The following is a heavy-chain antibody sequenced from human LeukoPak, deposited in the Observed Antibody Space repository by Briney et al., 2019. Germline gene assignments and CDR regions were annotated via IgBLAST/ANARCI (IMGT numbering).Heavy chain of an antibody. CDR3: ATSSNPNWFDP. CDR2: IYYSGGT. J-gene: IGHJ5*02. V-gene: IGHV4-31*11. CDR1: GGSFSGYY. Sequence: SETLSLTCAVYGGSFSGYYWSWIRQHPGKGLEWIGSIYYSGGTYYNPSLESRITISVDTSKNHFSLKLRSVAAADTAVYYCATSSNPNWFDPWGQGTLVTVSS. D-gene: IGHD2-15*01.